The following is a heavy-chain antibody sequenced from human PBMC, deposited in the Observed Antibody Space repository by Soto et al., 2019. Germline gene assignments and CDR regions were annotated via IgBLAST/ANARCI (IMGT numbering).Heavy chain of an antibody. J-gene: IGHJ4*02. Sequence: PSETLSLTCTVSGGSISSSSYYWGWIRQPPGKGLEWIGSIYYSGSTYYNPSLKSRVTISVDTSKNQFSLKLSSVTAADTAVYYCARGGITMIVGSFDYWGQGTLVTVSS. CDR1: GGSISSSSYY. CDR2: IYYSGST. V-gene: IGHV4-39*01. CDR3: ARGGITMIVGSFDY. D-gene: IGHD3-22*01.